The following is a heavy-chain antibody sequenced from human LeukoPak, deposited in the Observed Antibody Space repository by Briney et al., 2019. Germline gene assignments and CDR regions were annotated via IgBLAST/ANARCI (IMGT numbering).Heavy chain of an antibody. CDR1: GYTFTSYG. D-gene: IGHD6-13*01. CDR2: IIPTMDIT. J-gene: IGHJ4*02. CDR3: ARCLGAAGNFYYFDY. Sequence: GASVKVSCKASGYTFTSYGISWVRQASGQGLEWMGMIIPTMDITNYAQRVRGRVTIIADKSTSTAYLELTTLRSDDTAVYYCARCLGAAGNFYYFDYWGQGTLVTVSS. V-gene: IGHV1-69*04.